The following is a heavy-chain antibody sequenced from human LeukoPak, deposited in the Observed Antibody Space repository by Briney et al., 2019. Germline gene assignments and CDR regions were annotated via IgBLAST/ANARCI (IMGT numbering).Heavy chain of an antibody. J-gene: IGHJ4*02. V-gene: IGHV3-23*01. D-gene: IGHD1-1*01. CDR3: AKDLEPTTGRLRTFDY. CDR2: ISVIGDNT. CDR1: GFTFYSYA. Sequence: GGSLRLSCAASGFTFYSYAMSWVRQAPGKGLDWVSAISVIGDNTYYADSVKGRFTISRDNSKNTLYLQMISLRAEDTAVYYCAKDLEPTTGRLRTFDYWGQGTLATVSS.